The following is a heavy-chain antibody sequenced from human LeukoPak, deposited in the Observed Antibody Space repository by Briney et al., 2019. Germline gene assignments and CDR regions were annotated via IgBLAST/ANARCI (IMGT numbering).Heavy chain of an antibody. V-gene: IGHV4-59*01. CDR2: IYYGGST. J-gene: IGHJ6*03. CDR3: ARNYYDSSGYYYPVDYYYYMDV. D-gene: IGHD3-22*01. CDR1: GGSISSYY. Sequence: SETLSLTCTVSGGSISSYYGSWIRQPPGKGLEWIGYIYYGGSTNYNPSLKSRVTISVDTSKNQFSLKLSSVTAADTAVYYCARNYYDSSGYYYPVDYYYYMDVWGKGTTVTISS.